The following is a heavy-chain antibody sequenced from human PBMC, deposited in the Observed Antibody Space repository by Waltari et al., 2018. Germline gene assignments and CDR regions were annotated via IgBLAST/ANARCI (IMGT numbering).Heavy chain of an antibody. CDR1: GYTFTGYY. CDR3: ARDPNYYGSGSPGEGAFDI. J-gene: IGHJ3*02. D-gene: IGHD3-10*01. CDR2: INPNSGGT. V-gene: IGHV1-2*02. Sequence: QVQLVQSGAEVKKPGASVKVSCKASGYTFTGYYMHWVRQPPGQGLEWMGWINPNSGGTNYAQKFQGRVTMTRDTSISTAYMELSRLRSDDTAVYYCARDPNYYGSGSPGEGAFDIWGQGTMVTVSS.